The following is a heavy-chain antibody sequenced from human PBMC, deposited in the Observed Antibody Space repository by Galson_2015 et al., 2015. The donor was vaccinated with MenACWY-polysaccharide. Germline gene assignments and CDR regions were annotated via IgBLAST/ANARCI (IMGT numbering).Heavy chain of an antibody. J-gene: IGHJ4*02. Sequence: PALVKPTQTLTLTCTLSGLSVSTTGVGVGWIRQPPGKALEWLAVLYWDDNKGYSPSLKRRLTVTRDTSKNQVVPTMTNMDPVDTATYYCAHRLGIQYYAYWGQGTLVTVSS. CDR2: LYWDDNK. D-gene: IGHD3-16*01. CDR3: AHRLGIQYYAY. CDR1: GLSVSTTGVG. V-gene: IGHV2-5*02.